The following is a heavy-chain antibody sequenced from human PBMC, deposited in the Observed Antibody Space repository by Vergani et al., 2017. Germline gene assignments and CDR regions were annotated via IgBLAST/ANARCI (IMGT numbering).Heavy chain of an antibody. Sequence: EVQLVESWGGLVKPGGSLRLSCAASGFTFSSYSMNWVRQAPGKGLEWVSSISSSSSYIYYAAAVKGRFTISRYNAKNSLYLQMNSLRAEDTAVYYCAKQEGGSYSWGQGTLVTVSS. CDR3: AKQEGGSYS. CDR2: ISSSSSYI. V-gene: IGHV3-21*04. J-gene: IGHJ4*02. CDR1: GFTFSSYS. D-gene: IGHD1-26*01.